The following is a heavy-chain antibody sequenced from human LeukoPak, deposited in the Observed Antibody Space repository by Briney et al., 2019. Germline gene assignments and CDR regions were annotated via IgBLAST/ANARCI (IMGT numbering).Heavy chain of an antibody. Sequence: SETLSLTCTISGGFISSSSYYWGWIRQPPGKGLEWIGDIYYSGSTYYNPALKSRVSMSIGTSKNQFSLELRSVAAADTALYYCARRRYYDSTGYLEWGQGTLVTVTS. CDR1: GGFISSSSYY. V-gene: IGHV4-39*01. J-gene: IGHJ1*01. CDR2: IYYSGST. CDR3: ARRRYYDSTGYLE. D-gene: IGHD3-22*01.